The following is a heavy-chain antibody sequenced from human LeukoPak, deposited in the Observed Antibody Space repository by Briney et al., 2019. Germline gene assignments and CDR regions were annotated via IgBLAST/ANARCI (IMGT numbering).Heavy chain of an antibody. V-gene: IGHV3-11*05. Sequence: PGGSLRLSCAASGFTFSDYYMSWIRQAPGKGLEWVSYTSSSSSYTNYADSVKGRFTISRDNAKNSLYLQINSLRAEDTAVYYCARGEGIVGATFDYWGQGTLVTVSS. CDR2: TSSSSSYT. J-gene: IGHJ4*02. CDR3: ARGEGIVGATFDY. CDR1: GFTFSDYY. D-gene: IGHD1-26*01.